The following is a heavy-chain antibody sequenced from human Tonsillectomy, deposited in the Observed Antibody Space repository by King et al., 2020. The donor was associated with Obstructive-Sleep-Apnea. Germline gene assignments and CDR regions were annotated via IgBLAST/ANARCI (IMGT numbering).Heavy chain of an antibody. CDR2: ISYDGSNK. Sequence: VQLVESGGGVVQPGRSLRLSCAASGFTFSSYGMHWVRQAPGKGLEGVAVISYDGSNKYYADSVKGRFTNSRDNSKKTLYLQMNSLRAEDTAVYYCAKDIPLRFLEWLLFNWGQGTLVTVSS. CDR3: AKDIPLRFLEWLLFN. CDR1: GFTFSSYG. D-gene: IGHD3-3*01. J-gene: IGHJ4*02. V-gene: IGHV3-30*18.